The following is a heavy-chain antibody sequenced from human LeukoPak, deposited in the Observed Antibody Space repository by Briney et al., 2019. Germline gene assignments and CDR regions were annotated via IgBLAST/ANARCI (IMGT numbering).Heavy chain of an antibody. Sequence: GGSLRLSCAASGFTFSSYAMSWVRQAPGKGLEWVSAISGSGGSTYYADSVKGRFTISRDNSKNTLYLQMNSLRAEDTAVYYCAKGGYGSGSYYTDIDYWGQGTLVTVSS. J-gene: IGHJ4*02. CDR3: AKGGYGSGSYYTDIDY. CDR2: ISGSGGST. CDR1: GFTFSSYA. D-gene: IGHD3-10*01. V-gene: IGHV3-23*01.